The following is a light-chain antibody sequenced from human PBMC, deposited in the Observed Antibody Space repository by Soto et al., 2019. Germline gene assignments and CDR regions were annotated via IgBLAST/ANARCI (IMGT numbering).Light chain of an antibody. CDR1: QTISSY. V-gene: IGKV1-39*02. CDR3: QRYDSFRT. CDR2: SAS. Sequence: DIQMTQSPASLSASVGDRVTITCRASQTISSYLNWYQQKAGAAPKLLIYSASTLQSGVPSRFSGSGFGTDFTLTITRLEPEDFAMYYCQRYDSFRTFGQGTKVEI. J-gene: IGKJ1*01.